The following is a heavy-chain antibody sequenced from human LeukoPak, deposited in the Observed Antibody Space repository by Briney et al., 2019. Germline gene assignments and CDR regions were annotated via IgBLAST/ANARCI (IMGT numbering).Heavy chain of an antibody. CDR3: ARDPGPYYYDRGLDY. D-gene: IGHD3-22*01. V-gene: IGHV1-18*01. CDR2: LRAYNGNT. CDR1: GYTFTSYG. Sequence: GASGKLSCKASGYTFTSYGISPVREAPGHGLEWMGGLRAYNGNTNYAQKLQGRDTMTTDTSTSTAYMELRSLRSDDTAVYYCARDPGPYYYDRGLDYWGQGTLVTVSS. J-gene: IGHJ4*02.